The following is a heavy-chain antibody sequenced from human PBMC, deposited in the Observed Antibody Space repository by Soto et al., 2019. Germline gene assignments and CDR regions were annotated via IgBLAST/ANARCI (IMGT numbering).Heavy chain of an antibody. CDR2: ISAYNGNT. CDR3: ARDLGGAAAGTAYIWLAP. Sequence: VDSLQVSCTSSGYTFTSYGISWVRQAPGQGLEWMGWISAYNGNTNYAQKLQGRVTMTTDTSTSTAYMELRSLRSDDTAVYYCARDLGGAAAGTAYIWLAPWGQGNLVTV. J-gene: IGHJ5*02. V-gene: IGHV1-18*01. D-gene: IGHD6-13*01. CDR1: GYTFTSYG.